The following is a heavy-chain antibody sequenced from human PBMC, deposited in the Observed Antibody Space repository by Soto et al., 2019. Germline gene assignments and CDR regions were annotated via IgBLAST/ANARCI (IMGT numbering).Heavy chain of an antibody. Sequence: QVQLVESGGGVVQPGRSLRLSCAASGFTFSSYGMHWVRQAPGKGLEWVAVISYDGSNKYYADSVKGRFTISRDNSKNTLYLQMNSLRAEDTAVYYCANHDYGDYGGYYYYGMDVWGQGTTVTVSS. CDR2: ISYDGSNK. CDR3: ANHDYGDYGGYYYYGMDV. J-gene: IGHJ6*02. CDR1: GFTFSSYG. V-gene: IGHV3-30*18. D-gene: IGHD4-17*01.